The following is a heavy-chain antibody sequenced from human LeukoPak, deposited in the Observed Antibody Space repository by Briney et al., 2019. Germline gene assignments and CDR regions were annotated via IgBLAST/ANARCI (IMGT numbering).Heavy chain of an antibody. CDR1: GLTVSSSY. CDR2: IYIGDNP. V-gene: IGHV3-53*04. CDR3: ARVRPWVFDY. J-gene: IGHJ4*02. Sequence: GGSLRLSCAASGLTVSSSYMSWVRQAPGKGLEWVSIIYIGDNPHYADSVKGRFTISRHNSENTLYLQMNSLRAEDTAVYYCARVRPWVFDYWGQGTLVTVSS.